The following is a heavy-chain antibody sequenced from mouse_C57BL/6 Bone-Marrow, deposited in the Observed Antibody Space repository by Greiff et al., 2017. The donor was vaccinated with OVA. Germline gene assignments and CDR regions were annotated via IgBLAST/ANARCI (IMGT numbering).Heavy chain of an antibody. CDR2: IRSKSNNYAT. Sequence: DVKLVESGGGLVQPKGSLKLSCAASGFSFHTYAMNWVRQAPGQGLEWVARIRSKSNNYATYYADSVKDRFTISRDDSESMLYLQMNNLKTEDTAMYYCVRHNWDEYFDVWGTGTTVTVSS. CDR1: GFSFHTYA. V-gene: IGHV10-1*01. CDR3: VRHNWDEYFDV. J-gene: IGHJ1*03. D-gene: IGHD4-1*01.